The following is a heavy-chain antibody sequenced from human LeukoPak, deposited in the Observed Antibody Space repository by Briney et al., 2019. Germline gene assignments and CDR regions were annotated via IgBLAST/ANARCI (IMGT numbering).Heavy chain of an antibody. D-gene: IGHD2-2*01. CDR3: ARGIYCSSTSCYYYFDY. CDR1: GGSITSDY. CDR2: IYYSGAT. Sequence: SETLSLTCAVSGGSITSDYWSWLRQPPGKGLEWIGYIYYSGATNYNPSLKSRVTISVDTSKNQFSLNLSSVTAADTAVYYCARGIYCSSTSCYYYFDYWGQGTLVTVSS. J-gene: IGHJ4*02. V-gene: IGHV4-59*01.